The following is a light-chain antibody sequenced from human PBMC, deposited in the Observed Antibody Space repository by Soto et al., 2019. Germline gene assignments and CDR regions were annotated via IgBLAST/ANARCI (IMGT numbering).Light chain of an antibody. CDR1: QSVSNN. CDR3: QQYNNWWT. Sequence: EIVMTQSPATLSVSPGERATLSCRASQSVSNNLAWYQKKPGQAPRLLIYGASTRATGIPARFSGSGSGTEITLTISSLQSEDFAVYYCQQYNNWWTFGQGTKAEIK. V-gene: IGKV3-15*01. J-gene: IGKJ1*01. CDR2: GAS.